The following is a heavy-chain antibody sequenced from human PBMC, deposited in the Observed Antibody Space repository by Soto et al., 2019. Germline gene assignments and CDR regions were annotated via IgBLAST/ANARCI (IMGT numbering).Heavy chain of an antibody. Sequence: ASVKVSCKASGYTFTGYYMHWVRQAPGQGLEWMGWINPNSGGTNYAQKFQGRVTMTRDTSISTAYMELSRLRSDDTAVYYFARAGSPFYYYDSSGYEPVDYWGQGTLVTVSS. J-gene: IGHJ4*02. CDR2: INPNSGGT. D-gene: IGHD3-22*01. V-gene: IGHV1-2*02. CDR1: GYTFTGYY. CDR3: ARAGSPFYYYDSSGYEPVDY.